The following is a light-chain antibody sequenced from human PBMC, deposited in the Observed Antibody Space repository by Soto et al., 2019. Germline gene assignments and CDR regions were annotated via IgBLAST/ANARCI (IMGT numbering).Light chain of an antibody. V-gene: IGLV1-44*01. Sequence: QPVLTQPPSASGTPGQRVAISCSGSSSNIGSHTVNWYQQLPGTAPKLLIYGNDQRPSGVPDRFSGSKSGTSASLAISGLQSEDEVDYYCAAWDDSLNGPVFGGGTKLTVL. J-gene: IGLJ3*02. CDR1: SSNIGSHT. CDR3: AAWDDSLNGPV. CDR2: GND.